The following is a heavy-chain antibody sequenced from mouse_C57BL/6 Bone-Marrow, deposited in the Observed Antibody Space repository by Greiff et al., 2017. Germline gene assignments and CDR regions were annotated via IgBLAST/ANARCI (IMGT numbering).Heavy chain of an antibody. CDR1: GYTFTSYW. CDR3: AREGALLWLRWYSEV. V-gene: IGHV1-64*01. J-gene: IGHJ1*03. D-gene: IGHD2-9*01. CDR2: IHPNSGST. Sequence: QVQLQQPGAELVKPGASVKLSCKASGYTFTSYWMHWVKQRPGQGLEWIGMIHPNSGSTNYNEKFKSKATLTVDKSSSTAYMHLSSLTSEDSAVYYCAREGALLWLRWYSEVWGTGTTVTVSS.